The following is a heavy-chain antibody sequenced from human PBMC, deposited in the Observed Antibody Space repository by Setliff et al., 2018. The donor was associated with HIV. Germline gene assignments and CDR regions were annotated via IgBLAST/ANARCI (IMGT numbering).Heavy chain of an antibody. J-gene: IGHJ4*02. CDR1: GFTFSTYS. CDR2: VGLLGDT. D-gene: IGHD3-10*01. V-gene: IGHV3-21*01. Sequence: PGGSLRLSCAASGFTFSTYSMNWVRQAPGKGLEWVSAVGLLGDTYYADSVRDRFTISRDNAKNLLYLQMNSLRPEDTAVYYCARGTQGSGKTPYDYWGQGTLVTVS. CDR3: ARGTQGSGKTPYDY.